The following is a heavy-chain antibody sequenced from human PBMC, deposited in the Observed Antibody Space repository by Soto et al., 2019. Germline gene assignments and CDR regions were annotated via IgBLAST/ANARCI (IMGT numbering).Heavy chain of an antibody. J-gene: IGHJ6*03. CDR2: IKSKTDGGTT. CDR1: GFTFSNAW. D-gene: IGHD3-3*01. Sequence: EVQLVESGGGLVKPGGSLRLSCAASGFTFSNAWMSWVRQAPGKGLEWVGRIKSKTDGGTTDYAAPVKGRFTISRDDSKNTLYLQMNSLKTEDTAVYYCTTDPLPSYDFWSGENSPYYMDVWGKGTTVTVSS. CDR3: TTDPLPSYDFWSGENSPYYMDV. V-gene: IGHV3-15*01.